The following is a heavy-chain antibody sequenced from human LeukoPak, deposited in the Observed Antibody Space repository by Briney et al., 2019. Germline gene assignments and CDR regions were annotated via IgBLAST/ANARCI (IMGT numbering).Heavy chain of an antibody. D-gene: IGHD4-11*01. CDR1: GDSLTNYW. J-gene: IGHJ5*02. CDR3: AILNDYSNYTSWFVP. V-gene: IGHV5-51*01. CDR2: IYPGDSDT. Sequence: GETRKISSKGSGDSLTNYWIGWMRQMPRRGLNWTGIIYPGDSDTRDSQSFKGQVNISADESISTAYLQWSSLKASDTAMYYCAILNDYSNYTSWFVPWGQGTLVTVSS.